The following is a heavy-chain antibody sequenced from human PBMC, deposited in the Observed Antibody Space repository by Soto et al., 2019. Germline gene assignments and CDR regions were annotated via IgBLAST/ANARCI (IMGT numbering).Heavy chain of an antibody. Sequence: GGSLRLSCAASGFTFSNAWMSWVRQAPGKGLEWVGRIKSKTDGGTTDYAAPVKGRFTISRDDSKNTLYLQMNSLKTEDTAVYYCTTETNTYDFWSGYTYYYYMDVWGKGTTVTVSS. V-gene: IGHV3-15*01. CDR3: TTETNTYDFWSGYTYYYYMDV. D-gene: IGHD3-3*01. J-gene: IGHJ6*03. CDR1: GFTFSNAW. CDR2: IKSKTDGGTT.